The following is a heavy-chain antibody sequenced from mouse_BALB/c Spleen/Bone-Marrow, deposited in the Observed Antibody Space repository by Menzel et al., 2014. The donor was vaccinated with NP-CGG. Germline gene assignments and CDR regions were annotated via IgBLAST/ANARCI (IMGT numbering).Heavy chain of an antibody. J-gene: IGHJ2*01. Sequence: VQLKDSGAELVKPGASVKLSCTASGFNIKDTYMHWVKQRPEQGLEWIGRIDPANVNTKYDPKSQGKSTITADTSSNTAYLQLSSLTSEDTAVYYCASYVYGYYFDYWGQGTTLTVSS. CDR3: ASYVYGYYFDY. CDR2: IDPANVNT. V-gene: IGHV14-3*02. D-gene: IGHD1-1*01. CDR1: GFNIKDTY.